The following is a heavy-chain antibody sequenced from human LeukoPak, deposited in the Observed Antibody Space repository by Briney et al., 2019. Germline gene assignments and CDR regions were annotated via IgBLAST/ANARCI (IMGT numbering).Heavy chain of an antibody. CDR1: GFTFSSYA. V-gene: IGHV3-23*01. CDR2: ISGSGGST. D-gene: IGHD6-19*01. Sequence: GGSLRLSCAASGFTFSSYAMSWVRQAPGQGLEGVSAISGSGGSTYYADSVKGRFTISRDNSKNTLYLQMNSLRAEDTAVYYCAKDRYSSGWASYWYFDLWGRGTLVTVSS. CDR3: AKDRYSSGWASYWYFDL. J-gene: IGHJ2*01.